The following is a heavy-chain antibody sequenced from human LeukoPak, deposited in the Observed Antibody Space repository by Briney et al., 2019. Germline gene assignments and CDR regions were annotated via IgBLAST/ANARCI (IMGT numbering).Heavy chain of an antibody. CDR3: ARARIVVVPAAISYYYYGMDV. D-gene: IGHD2-2*02. J-gene: IGHJ6*02. V-gene: IGHV4-34*01. CDR1: GGSISSYY. Sequence: SETLSLTCTVSGGSISSYYWSWIRQPPGKGLEWIGEINHSGSTNYNPSLKSRVTISVDTSKNQFSLKLSSVTAADTAVYYCARARIVVVPAAISYYYYGMDVWGQGTTVTVSS. CDR2: INHSGST.